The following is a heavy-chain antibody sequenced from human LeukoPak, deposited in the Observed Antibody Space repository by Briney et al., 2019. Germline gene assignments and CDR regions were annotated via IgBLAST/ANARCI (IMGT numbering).Heavy chain of an antibody. CDR3: AKDRIEAVAGTGGFDY. D-gene: IGHD6-19*01. CDR2: ISSRSSTI. V-gene: IGHV3-48*04. Sequence: GGSLRLSCAASGFSFSSYSMNWVRQAPGKGLERVTYISSRSSTIYYADSVKGRFTISRDNAKNSLYLQMNSLRAEDTAVYYCAKDRIEAVAGTGGFDYWGQGTLVTVSS. J-gene: IGHJ4*02. CDR1: GFSFSSYS.